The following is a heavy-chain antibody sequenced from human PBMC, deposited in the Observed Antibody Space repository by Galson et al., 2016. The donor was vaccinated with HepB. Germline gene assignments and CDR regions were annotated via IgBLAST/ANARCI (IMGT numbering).Heavy chain of an antibody. Sequence: SVKVSCKASGYSFTTYTIHWVRQAPGQSLEWMGWIHSGYGNTKYSQRFQGRLTTTRDTSADTTYMELSSPRSEDTAVYYCARAKWLLDHFDYWGQGTLVTVSS. CDR1: GYSFTTYT. D-gene: IGHD3-3*01. CDR2: IHSGYGNT. J-gene: IGHJ4*02. CDR3: ARAKWLLDHFDY. V-gene: IGHV1-3*01.